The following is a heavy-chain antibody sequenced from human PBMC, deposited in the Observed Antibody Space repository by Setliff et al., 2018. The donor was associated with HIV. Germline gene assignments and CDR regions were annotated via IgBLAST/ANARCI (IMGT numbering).Heavy chain of an antibody. Sequence: SETLSLTCAVYGGYFSGYYWTWIRQPPGRGLEWIGEIIHSEGTNYNRCLKSRVPIPLDTSKNQFSLNLSSVTAADTAVYYCSRGGLGVVGAIDYWSQGTLVTVSS. CDR3: SRGGLGVVGAIDY. J-gene: IGHJ4*02. CDR2: IIHSEGT. D-gene: IGHD2-15*01. CDR1: GGYFSGYY. V-gene: IGHV4-34*01.